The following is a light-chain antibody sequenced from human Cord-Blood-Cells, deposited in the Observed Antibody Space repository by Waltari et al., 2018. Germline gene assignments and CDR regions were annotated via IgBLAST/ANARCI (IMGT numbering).Light chain of an antibody. CDR3: QAWDSSTHVV. CDR1: NLGDKY. J-gene: IGLJ2*01. V-gene: IGLV3-1*01. Sequence: SYELTQPPSVSVSPGQTASIPCSGDNLGDKYACWYQQKPGQSPVLVIYQDSKRPSGIPERFSGSNAGNTATLTISGTQAMDEADYYCQAWDSSTHVVFGGGTKLTIL. CDR2: QDS.